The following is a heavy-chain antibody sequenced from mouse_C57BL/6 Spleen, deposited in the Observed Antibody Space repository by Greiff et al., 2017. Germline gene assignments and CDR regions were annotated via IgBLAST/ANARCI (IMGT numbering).Heavy chain of an antibody. CDR3: ARERTGTSGY. D-gene: IGHD3-3*01. CDR2: IQPNGGST. Sequence: VQLQQPGAELVTPGPSVKLSCKASGYPFTSYWMHWVKQRPGQGLEWIGMIQPNGGSTNYNENFKSKATRTVDKSTSTAYMKLNSLTSEDSAIYYCARERTGTSGYWGQGTTVTVSS. J-gene: IGHJ2*01. V-gene: IGHV1-64*01. CDR1: GYPFTSYW.